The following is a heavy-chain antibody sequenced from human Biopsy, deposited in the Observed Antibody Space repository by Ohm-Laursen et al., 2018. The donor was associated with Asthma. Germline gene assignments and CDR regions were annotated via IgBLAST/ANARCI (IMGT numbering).Heavy chain of an antibody. CDR2: IMTVFGTT. J-gene: IGHJ6*02. CDR3: ARCQVGYSSGWSLLLKKIYYSGMDV. V-gene: IGHV1-69*15. D-gene: IGHD6-19*01. CDR1: GGTFSNFA. Sequence: SSVKVSCKAPGGTFSNFAISWVRQVPGQGLEWLGRIMTVFGTTNYAQKFQGRVTITADESTSTAYMEVTSLRSEDTAIYYCARCQVGYSSGWSLLLKKIYYSGMDVWGQGTAVTVSS.